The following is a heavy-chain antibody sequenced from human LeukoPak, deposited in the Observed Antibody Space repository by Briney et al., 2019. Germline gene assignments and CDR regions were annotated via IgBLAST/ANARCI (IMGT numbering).Heavy chain of an antibody. V-gene: IGHV5-51*01. CDR3: ARQGVGATPIGAFDI. J-gene: IGHJ3*02. CDR2: IYPGDSDT. D-gene: IGHD1-26*01. CDR1: GYSFTSYW. Sequence: GESLKISCTGSGYSFTSYWIGWVRQMPGKGLEWMGIIYPGDSDTRYSPSFQGQVTISADKSISTAYLQWSSLKASDTAMYYCARQGVGATPIGAFDIWGQGTMVTVSS.